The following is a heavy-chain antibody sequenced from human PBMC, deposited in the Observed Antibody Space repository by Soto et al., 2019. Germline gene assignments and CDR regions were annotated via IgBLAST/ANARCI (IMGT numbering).Heavy chain of an antibody. CDR3: ARDGVAAAGPFDY. CDR1: VFTFSSYA. CDR2: ISYDGSNK. J-gene: IGHJ4*02. V-gene: IGHV3-30-3*01. Sequence: SLRLSCAASVFTFSSYAMHWVRQAPGKGLEWVAVISYDGSNKYYADSVKGRFTISRDNSKNTLYLQMNSLRAEDTAVYYCARDGVAAAGPFDYWGQGTLVTVSS. D-gene: IGHD6-13*01.